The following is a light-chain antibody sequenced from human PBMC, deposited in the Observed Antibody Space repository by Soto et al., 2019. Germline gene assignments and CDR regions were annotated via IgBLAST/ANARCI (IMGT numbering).Light chain of an antibody. V-gene: IGLV2-14*01. Sequence: QSVLTQPHSVSGSPGQSVTISCTGTSVDVGAYDFVSWYQQHPGKAPKLLIYDVANRPSGVSNRFSGSKSGSTASLIISRLQTEDEADYYCVSYTSSTTYVFGTGTKVTVL. CDR2: DVA. CDR1: SVDVGAYDF. CDR3: VSYTSSTTYV. J-gene: IGLJ1*01.